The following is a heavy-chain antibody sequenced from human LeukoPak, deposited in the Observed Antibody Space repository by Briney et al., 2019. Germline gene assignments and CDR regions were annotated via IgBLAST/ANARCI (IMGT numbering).Heavy chain of an antibody. Sequence: GGSLRLSCAASGFTFSSYSMNWVRQAPGKGLEWVSSISSSSSYIYYADSVKGRFTISRDNAKNSLYLQMNSLRAEDTAVYYCARDVHVVVGSGSRYYYYGMDVWGQGTTVTVSS. CDR2: ISSSSSYI. D-gene: IGHD3-22*01. CDR1: GFTFSSYS. CDR3: ARDVHVVVGSGSRYYYYGMDV. J-gene: IGHJ6*02. V-gene: IGHV3-21*04.